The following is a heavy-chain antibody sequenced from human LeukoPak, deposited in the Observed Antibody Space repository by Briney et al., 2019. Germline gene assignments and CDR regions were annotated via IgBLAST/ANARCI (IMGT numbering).Heavy chain of an antibody. CDR1: GYTFTGYY. CDR3: AREREKAWIPNNWFDP. CDR2: INPNSGGT. V-gene: IGHV1-2*06. J-gene: IGHJ5*02. D-gene: IGHD5-18*01. Sequence: GASVKVSCKASGYTFTGYYMHWVRQAPGQGLEWMGRINPNSGGTNYAQKFQGRVTMTRDTSISTAYMELSRLRSDDTAVYYCAREREKAWIPNNWFDPWGQGTLVTVSS.